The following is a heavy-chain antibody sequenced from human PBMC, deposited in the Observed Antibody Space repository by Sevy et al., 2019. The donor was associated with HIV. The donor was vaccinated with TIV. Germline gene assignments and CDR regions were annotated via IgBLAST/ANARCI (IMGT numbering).Heavy chain of an antibody. Sequence: GGSLRLSCAASGFTFNFHGMHWVRQAPGKGLEWVAFIWHDGSNKYMADSVKGRFTKSRDNSKNTLFLQMNSLTVEDTAVYYCARETDNSARWLDPWGQGTLVTVSS. D-gene: IGHD4-4*01. CDR1: GFTFNFHG. J-gene: IGHJ5*02. V-gene: IGHV3-30*02. CDR2: IWHDGSNK. CDR3: ARETDNSARWLDP.